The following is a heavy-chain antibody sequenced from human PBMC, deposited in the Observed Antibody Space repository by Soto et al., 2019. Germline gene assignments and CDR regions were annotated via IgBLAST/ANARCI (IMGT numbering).Heavy chain of an antibody. CDR2: ISHHGGNK. CDR3: AKDPASAAGTFFDYYYYIDV. D-gene: IGHD6-13*01. CDR1: AFTLRSYG. J-gene: IGHJ6*03. V-gene: IGHV3-30*18. Sequence: QVQLVESGGGAVQPGRSLRLSCTASAFTLRSYGMHWVRQAPGKGLEWVAVISHHGGNKYYADSVRGRFTISRDNTKNMIYLQMNSLRAEDTAVYYGAKDPASAAGTFFDYYYYIDVWGKGTTVTVSS.